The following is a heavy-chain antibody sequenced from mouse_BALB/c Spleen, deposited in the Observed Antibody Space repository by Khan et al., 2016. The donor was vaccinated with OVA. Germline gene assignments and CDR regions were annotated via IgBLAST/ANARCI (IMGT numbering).Heavy chain of an antibody. CDR3: ARRAYYGSWYFDV. J-gene: IGHJ1*01. CDR1: GYSITSDYA. D-gene: IGHD2-1*01. V-gene: IGHV3-2*02. CDR2: ISYSGRT. Sequence: EVQLQESGPGLVKPSQPLSLTCTVTGYSITSDYAWNWIRQFPGNILEWMGYISYSGRTGYNPSLKSRISITRDTSKNQFFLQLNSVTTEDTATYYCARRAYYGSWYFDVWGAGTTVTVSS.